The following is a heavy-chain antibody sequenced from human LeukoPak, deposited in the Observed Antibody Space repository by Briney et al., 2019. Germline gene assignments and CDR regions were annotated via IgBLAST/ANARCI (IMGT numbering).Heavy chain of an antibody. CDR1: GFPLSGSG. CDR3: AKDKDTPATAQPQRGYFES. V-gene: IGHV3-33*06. D-gene: IGHD2-15*01. Sequence: PGGSLRLSCAASGFPLSGSGMHWVRQAPGKGLEWVAVIWYDGSRQYYADSVKGRFTISRDNSKNTLDLQMNSLRVEDTAVYFCAKDKDTPATAQPQRGYFESWGQGTLVTVSS. CDR2: IWYDGSRQ. J-gene: IGHJ4*02.